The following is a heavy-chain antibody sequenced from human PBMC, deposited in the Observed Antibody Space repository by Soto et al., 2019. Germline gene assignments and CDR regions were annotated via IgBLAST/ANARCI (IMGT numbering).Heavy chain of an antibody. Sequence: GRALRLSCAYSVFTFISYSMNWVRQAPGKGLEWVSYISSSSSTIYYADSVKGRFTISRDNAKNSLYLQMNSLRDEDTAVYYCARDQYYYDSSYYYYYGMDVWGQGTKVTGSS. CDR2: ISSSSSTI. J-gene: IGHJ6*02. CDR3: ARDQYYYDSSYYYYYGMDV. V-gene: IGHV3-48*02. D-gene: IGHD3-22*01. CDR1: VFTFISYS.